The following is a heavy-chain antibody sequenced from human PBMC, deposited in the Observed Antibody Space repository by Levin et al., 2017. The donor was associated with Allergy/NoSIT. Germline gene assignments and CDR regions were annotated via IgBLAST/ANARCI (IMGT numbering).Heavy chain of an antibody. CDR3: ARNRVEYYDSRNHADAFDI. D-gene: IGHD3-22*01. CDR2: LSYDGGNK. V-gene: IGHV3-30-3*01. CDR1: GFTFSHYA. Sequence: GGSLRLSCAASGFTFSHYAMHWVRRAPGKGLEWVAVLSYDGGNKYYADSVKGRFIISRDNSKNTLYLRMNSLRAEDTAVYYCARNRVEYYDSRNHADAFDIWGQGTMVTVSS. J-gene: IGHJ3*02.